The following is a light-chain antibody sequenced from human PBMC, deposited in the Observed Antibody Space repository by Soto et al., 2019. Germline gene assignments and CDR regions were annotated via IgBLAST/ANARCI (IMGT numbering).Light chain of an antibody. CDR3: QQYGSSPPT. J-gene: IGKJ1*01. CDR2: GAS. CDR1: QSVSSSS. V-gene: IGKV3-20*01. Sequence: EIVLTQSPGTLSLSPGERATLSCRASQSVSSSSLAWYQQRPGQAPRLLIYGASSRATGTPDRFSGSGSGTDFTLTINRLEPEDFALYYCQQYGSSPPTFGQGTKVDI.